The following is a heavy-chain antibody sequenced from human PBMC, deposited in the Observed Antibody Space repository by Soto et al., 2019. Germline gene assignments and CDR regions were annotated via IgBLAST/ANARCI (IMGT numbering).Heavy chain of an antibody. CDR1: GFTFDDFA. J-gene: IGHJ6*03. CDR3: AKDKNYEYIWGTYRPPYYMDV. V-gene: IGHV3-9*01. D-gene: IGHD3-16*02. CDR2: ISWNSDNI. Sequence: PGGSLRLSCAASGFTFDDFAMHWVRQAPGKGLEWVSGISWNSDNIDYADSVKGRFTISRDNAKNSLYLQMNSLRAEDTALYYCAKDKNYEYIWGTYRPPYYMDVWGKGITVTVSS.